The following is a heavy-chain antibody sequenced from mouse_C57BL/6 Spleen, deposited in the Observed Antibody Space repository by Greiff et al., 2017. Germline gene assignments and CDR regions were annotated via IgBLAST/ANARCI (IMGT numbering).Heavy chain of an antibody. J-gene: IGHJ4*01. Sequence: VQGVESGAELVKPGASVKISCKASGYAFSSYWMNWVKQRPGKGLEWIGQIYPGDGDTNYNGKFKGKATLTADKSSSTAYMQLSSLTSEDSAVYFCARYYYGSSYAMDYWGQGTSVTVSS. CDR3: ARYYYGSSYAMDY. V-gene: IGHV1-80*01. D-gene: IGHD1-1*01. CDR2: IYPGDGDT. CDR1: GYAFSSYW.